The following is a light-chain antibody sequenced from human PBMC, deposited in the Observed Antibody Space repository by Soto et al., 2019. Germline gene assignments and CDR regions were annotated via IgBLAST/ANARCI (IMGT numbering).Light chain of an antibody. CDR1: SSDDGSYNL. CDR3: CSYAGSSTSWV. J-gene: IGLJ3*02. Sequence: QSALTQPASVSGSPGQSITISCTGTSSDDGSYNLVSWYQQHPGKAPKLMIYEGSKRPSGVSNRFSGSKSGNTASLPISGLQAEDEADYYCCSYAGSSTSWVFGGGTKLTVL. V-gene: IGLV2-23*01. CDR2: EGS.